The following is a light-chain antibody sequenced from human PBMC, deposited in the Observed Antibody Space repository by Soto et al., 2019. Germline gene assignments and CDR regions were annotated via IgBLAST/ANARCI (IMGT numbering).Light chain of an antibody. Sequence: QSALTQPASVSGSPGQSITISCTGTSSDVGAYNYVSWFQQHPGTAPQLMIYDVTNRPSGVSNRFSGSKSGNTASLTISGLQAEDEADYYCCSYTSSSTYVFGTGTKVTVL. CDR2: DVT. CDR3: CSYTSSSTYV. V-gene: IGLV2-14*01. J-gene: IGLJ1*01. CDR1: SSDVGAYNY.